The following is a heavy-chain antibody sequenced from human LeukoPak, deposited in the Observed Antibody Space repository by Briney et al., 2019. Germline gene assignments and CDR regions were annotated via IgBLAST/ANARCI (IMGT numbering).Heavy chain of an antibody. J-gene: IGHJ4*02. CDR3: AKVQGGANYYDSSGYPYYFDY. CDR2: VSGDGGST. Sequence: GGSLTLSCAASGFTFYDYAMHWVRQAPGKGLEWVSLVSGDGGSTYYADSVKGRFTISRDNSKNSLYLQTNSLRTEDTALYYCAKVQGGANYYDSSGYPYYFDYWGQGTLVTVSS. CDR1: GFTFYDYA. V-gene: IGHV3-43*02. D-gene: IGHD3-22*01.